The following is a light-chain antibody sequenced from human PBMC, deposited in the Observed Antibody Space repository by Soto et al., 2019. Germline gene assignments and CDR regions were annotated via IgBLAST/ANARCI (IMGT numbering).Light chain of an antibody. V-gene: IGKV4-1*01. CDR2: WAS. CDR1: QSILDRSKNKYY. J-gene: IGKJ1*01. CDR3: QQYFTSPWT. Sequence: DIVMTQSPDSLAVSLGERATFNCKSSQSILDRSKNKYYLAWYQQKSGQPPKLLIYWASLREPGVPDRFTGSGFGTDFILTIRSLKDEDVAVYYCQQYFTSPWTFGQGTKVEI.